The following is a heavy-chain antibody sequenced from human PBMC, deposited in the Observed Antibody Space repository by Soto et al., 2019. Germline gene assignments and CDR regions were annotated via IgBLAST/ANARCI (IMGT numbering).Heavy chain of an antibody. D-gene: IGHD1-1*01. CDR1: GGSIVTGSYY. CDR3: ARLPQVYNYYGMDV. V-gene: IGHV4-39*01. Sequence: PSKTLSLTCTVSGGSIVTGSYYWVWIRQPPGKGLEWLGHIYYSGNTYYTPSLKSRVTISVDTSKNQFSLRLSSVTAADTAVYYCARLPQVYNYYGMDVWGQGTTVTV. J-gene: IGHJ6*02. CDR2: IYYSGNT.